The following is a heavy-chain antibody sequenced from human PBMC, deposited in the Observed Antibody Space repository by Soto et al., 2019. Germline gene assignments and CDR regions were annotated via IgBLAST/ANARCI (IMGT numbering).Heavy chain of an antibody. J-gene: IGHJ3*02. CDR3: ARDEGDSSGPLDAFDI. CDR2: INSDGSST. V-gene: IGHV3-74*01. CDR1: GFTFSTYW. D-gene: IGHD3-22*01. Sequence: GVSLILSCAASGFTFSTYWRHWVRQAPGKGLVWFSRINSDGSSTTYRDSVKGRSTIARDNAKNTMYLQMNSLSAEDTAVYYCARDEGDSSGPLDAFDIWGQGTMVTVSS.